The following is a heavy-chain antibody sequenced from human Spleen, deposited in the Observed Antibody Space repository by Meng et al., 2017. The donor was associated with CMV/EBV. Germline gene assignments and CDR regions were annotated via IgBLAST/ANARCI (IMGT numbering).Heavy chain of an antibody. V-gene: IGHV4-39*01. CDR2: IDYSGNT. Sequence: SETLSLTCTVSGGSISSRSYYWGWIRQPPGKGLEWIGSIDYSGNTYYNPSLKSRVSISVDTSKNQFSLKLSSVTAADTAVYYCARKPLGYCSSTSCYISWFDPWGQGTLVTVSS. CDR1: GGSISSRSYY. J-gene: IGHJ5*02. D-gene: IGHD2-2*02. CDR3: ARKPLGYCSSTSCYISWFDP.